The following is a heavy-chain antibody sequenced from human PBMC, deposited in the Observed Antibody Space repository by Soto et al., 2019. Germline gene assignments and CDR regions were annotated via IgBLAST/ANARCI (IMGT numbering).Heavy chain of an antibody. CDR2: IYYSGST. CDR1: GGSISSYY. Sequence: PSETLSLTCTVSGGSISSYYWSWIRQPPGKGLEWIGYIYYSGSTNYNPSLKSRVTISVGTSKNQFSLKLSSVTAADTAVYYCARYGAVAGPLDYWGQGTLVTVSS. J-gene: IGHJ4*02. CDR3: ARYGAVAGPLDY. V-gene: IGHV4-59*08. D-gene: IGHD6-19*01.